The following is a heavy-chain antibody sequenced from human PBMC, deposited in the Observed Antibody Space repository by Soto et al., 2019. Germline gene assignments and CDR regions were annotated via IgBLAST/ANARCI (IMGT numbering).Heavy chain of an antibody. CDR2: IIPIFPTP. V-gene: IGHV1-69*12. D-gene: IGHD3-3*02. J-gene: IGHJ6*02. CDR3: ARDKDRQQLGGNYYYIMDV. CDR1: GGTFRTNA. Sequence: QVQLVQSGAEVKKPGSSVKISCKASGGTFRTNAFSWVRQAPGQGLEWMGVIIPIFPTPDYAQKFQGIVTTTADESTTTTYMELSSLRSEDTATYYCARDKDRQQLGGNYYYIMDVWGQGTRVTVSS.